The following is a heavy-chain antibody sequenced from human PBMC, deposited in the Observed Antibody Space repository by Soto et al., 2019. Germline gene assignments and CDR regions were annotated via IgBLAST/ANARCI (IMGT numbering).Heavy chain of an antibody. V-gene: IGHV4-30-4*01. CDR1: GGSISSGDYY. J-gene: IGHJ6*02. D-gene: IGHD3-10*01. CDR3: ARDFTSGHYYYYYGMDV. Sequence: QVQLQESGPGLVKPSQTLSLTCTVSGGSISSGDYYWSWIRQPPGKGLEWIGYIYYSGSTYYNPSLQSRVTISVDTSKNQFSLKLSSVTAADTAVYYCARDFTSGHYYYYYGMDVWGQGTTVTVSS. CDR2: IYYSGST.